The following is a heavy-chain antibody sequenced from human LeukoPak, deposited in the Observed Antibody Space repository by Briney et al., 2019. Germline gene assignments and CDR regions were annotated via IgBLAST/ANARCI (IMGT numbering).Heavy chain of an antibody. CDR1: GFTFSNFG. V-gene: IGHV3-30*03. D-gene: IGHD3-22*01. CDR2: ISYDGRKK. CDR3: ARSFYYASSGYYYFDY. J-gene: IGHJ4*02. Sequence: GGSLRLSCAASGFTFSNFGMHWVRQAPGKGLEWVAVISYDGRKKYHGDSVKGRFTISRDNSKNMLYLQMSSLRTEDTAVYYCARSFYYASSGYYYFDYWGQGTLVTVSS.